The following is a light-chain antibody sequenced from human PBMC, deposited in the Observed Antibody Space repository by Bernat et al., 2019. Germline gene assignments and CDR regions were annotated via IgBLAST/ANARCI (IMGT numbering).Light chain of an antibody. Sequence: DIQMTQSPSTLSASVGDTVTITCRASQTISIWLAWYQQKPGKAPILLIYKASSLESGVPSRFSGSGSGTEFTLTISSLQPDDSATYYCHQYDSYSRTFGQGTKVEIK. CDR3: HQYDSYSRT. CDR1: QTISIW. J-gene: IGKJ1*01. V-gene: IGKV1-5*03. CDR2: KAS.